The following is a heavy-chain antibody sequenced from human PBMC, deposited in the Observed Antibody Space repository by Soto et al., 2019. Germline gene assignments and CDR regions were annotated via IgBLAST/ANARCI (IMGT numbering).Heavy chain of an antibody. CDR3: ARVRITGTIDAFDI. Sequence: GESLKISCAASGFTFSSYAMHWVRQAPGKGLEWVAVISYDGSNKYYADSVKGRFTISRDNSKNTLYLQMNSLRAEDTAVYYCARVRITGTIDAFDIWGQGTMVTVSS. V-gene: IGHV3-30-3*01. D-gene: IGHD1-20*01. J-gene: IGHJ3*02. CDR2: ISYDGSNK. CDR1: GFTFSSYA.